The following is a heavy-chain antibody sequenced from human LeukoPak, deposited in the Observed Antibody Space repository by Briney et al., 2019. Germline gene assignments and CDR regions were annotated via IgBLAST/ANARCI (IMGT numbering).Heavy chain of an antibody. J-gene: IGHJ4*02. CDR1: GGSIRSSYYY. V-gene: IGHV4-61*05. Sequence: SETLSLTCTVSGGSIRSSYYYWGWIRQPPGKGLEWIGYIYYSGSTNYNPSLKSRVTISVDTSKNQFSLKLSSVTAADTAVYYCASTDYGDYYFDYWGQGTLVTVSS. CDR2: IYYSGST. D-gene: IGHD4-17*01. CDR3: ASTDYGDYYFDY.